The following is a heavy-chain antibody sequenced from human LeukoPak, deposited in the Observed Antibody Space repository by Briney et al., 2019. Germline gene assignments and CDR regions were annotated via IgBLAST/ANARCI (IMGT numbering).Heavy chain of an antibody. CDR1: GFTFSGSA. D-gene: IGHD1-26*01. Sequence: GGPLKLSCAASGFTFSGSAMHWVRQASGKGLEWVGRIRSKANSYATAYAASVKGRFTISRDDSKNTAYLQMNSLKTEDTAVYYCTSGSGSYRDYWGQGTLVTVSS. CDR3: TSGSGSYRDY. V-gene: IGHV3-73*01. J-gene: IGHJ4*02. CDR2: IRSKANSYAT.